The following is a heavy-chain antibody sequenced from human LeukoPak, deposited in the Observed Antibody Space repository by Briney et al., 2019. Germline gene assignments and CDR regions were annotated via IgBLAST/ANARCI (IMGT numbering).Heavy chain of an antibody. D-gene: IGHD1-26*01. CDR1: GFTFTSYN. V-gene: IGHV3-21*06. CDR2: ITSSSSYM. CDR3: ARDPYSGNYGAYYYYYMDV. Sequence: GGFLRLSCAASGFTFTSYNMNWVRQAPGKGLEWVSSITSSSSYMYYADSVKGRFTISRDNAKNSLYLQMDSLRVEDTAVYYCARDPYSGNYGAYYYYYMDVWGKGTTVTISS. J-gene: IGHJ6*03.